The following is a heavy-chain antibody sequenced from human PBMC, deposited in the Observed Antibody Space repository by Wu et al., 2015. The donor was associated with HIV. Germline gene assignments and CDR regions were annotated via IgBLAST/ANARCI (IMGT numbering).Heavy chain of an antibody. CDR1: GYTFIGYY. CDR2: IIPNSDGT. V-gene: IGHV1-2*02. D-gene: IGHD5-12*01. Sequence: QVQLVQSGAEVKKPGASVKVSCKASGYTFIGYYLHWVRQAPGQGLEWMGWIIPNSDGTNYAQEFQGRVTMTRDTSISTVYMELRRLRFDDTAVYYCAFGQAATISDYYYMDVWGKGTTVTVSS. CDR3: AFGQAATISDYYYMDV. J-gene: IGHJ6*03.